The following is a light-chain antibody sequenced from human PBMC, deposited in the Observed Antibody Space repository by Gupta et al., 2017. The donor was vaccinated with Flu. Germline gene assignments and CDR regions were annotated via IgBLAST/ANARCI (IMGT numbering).Light chain of an antibody. CDR3: NSRDSSGNHVV. J-gene: IGLJ2*01. CDR1: SLRKYS. Sequence: SSELTQDPTVSVALGQTVTITCQGDSLRKYSASWYQRKPGKAPVVVIFGNDNRPSGIPDRFSGSRSGNTASLTITGTRAEDEADYYCNSRDSSGNHVVFGGGTKLTVL. V-gene: IGLV3-19*01. CDR2: GND.